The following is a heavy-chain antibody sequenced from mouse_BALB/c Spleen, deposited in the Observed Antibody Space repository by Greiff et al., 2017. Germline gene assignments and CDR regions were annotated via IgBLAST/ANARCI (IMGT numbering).Heavy chain of an antibody. Sequence: EVQGVESGGGLVKPGGSLKLSCAASGFTFSDYYMYWVRQTPEKRLEWVATISDGGSYTYYPDSVKGRFTISRDNAKNNLYLQMSSLKSEDTAVYYCARDPNYYGSPDYFDYWGQGTTLTVSA. V-gene: IGHV5-4*02. CDR2: ISDGGSYT. CDR3: ARDPNYYGSPDYFDY. CDR1: GFTFSDYY. D-gene: IGHD1-1*01. J-gene: IGHJ2*01.